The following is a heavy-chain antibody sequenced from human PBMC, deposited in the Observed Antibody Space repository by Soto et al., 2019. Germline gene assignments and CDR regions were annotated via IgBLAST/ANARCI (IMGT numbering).Heavy chain of an antibody. CDR3: AKDNCSGGDCFSRFDC. CDR2: ISYDGNKK. CDR1: GFIFSNYG. D-gene: IGHD2-15*01. V-gene: IGHV3-30*18. J-gene: IGHJ4*02. Sequence: QVQLVESGGGVVQPGRSLRLSCVPSGFIFSNYGMHWVRQAPGKALEWVAVISYDGNKKDYGDSVKGRFTISRDNSKNTLYLQMSSLRTEDTAIYYCAKDNCSGGDCFSRFDCWGQGTQVTVSS.